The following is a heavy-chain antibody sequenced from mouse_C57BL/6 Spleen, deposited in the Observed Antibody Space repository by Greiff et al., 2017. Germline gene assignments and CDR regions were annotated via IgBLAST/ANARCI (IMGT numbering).Heavy chain of an antibody. CDR2: ISSGGDYI. CDR3: TRADYYGSSYYYAMDY. D-gene: IGHD1-1*01. Sequence: EVHLVESGEGLVKPGGSLKLSCAASGFTFSSYAMSWVRQTPEKRLEWVAYISSGGDYIYYADTVKGRFTISRDNARNTLYLQMSSLKSEDTAMYYCTRADYYGSSYYYAMDYWGQGTSVTVSS. CDR1: GFTFSSYA. V-gene: IGHV5-9-1*02. J-gene: IGHJ4*01.